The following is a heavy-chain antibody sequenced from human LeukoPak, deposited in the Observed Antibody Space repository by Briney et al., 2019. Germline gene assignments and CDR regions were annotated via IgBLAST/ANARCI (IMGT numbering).Heavy chain of an antibody. V-gene: IGHV3-64*01. CDR1: GFTFSTYA. Sequence: GGSLRLSCAASGFTFSTYAMHWVRQAPGKGLEYVSGISSNGGSTYYANSMKCRFTFPRDNSKNTLYLQTGSLRAEDMAVYYCVRHAAGVVYWGQGTLVTVSS. D-gene: IGHD6-13*01. J-gene: IGHJ4*02. CDR3: VRHAAGVVY. CDR2: ISSNGGST.